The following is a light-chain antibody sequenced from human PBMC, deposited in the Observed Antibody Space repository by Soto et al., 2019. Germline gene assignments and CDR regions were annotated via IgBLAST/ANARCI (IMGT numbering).Light chain of an antibody. CDR1: QNIRGR. J-gene: IGKJ1*01. Sequence: DFEMTQSPSTLSASLGDSVTITCRASQNIRGRFAWFQQKPGKAPKLLIYDASSLESGVPQRFSGSGSGTEFTLTISSLQTDDFSTYYCQHYHSYWTFGQGTKVDIK. CDR3: QHYHSYWT. V-gene: IGKV1-5*01. CDR2: DAS.